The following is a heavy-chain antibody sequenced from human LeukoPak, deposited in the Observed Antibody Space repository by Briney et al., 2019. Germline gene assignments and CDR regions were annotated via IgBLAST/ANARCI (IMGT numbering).Heavy chain of an antibody. CDR2: IYYSGST. V-gene: IGHV4-59*12. D-gene: IGHD2-2*01. Sequence: SETLSLTCTVSGGSISSYYWSWIRQPPGKGLEWIGYIYYSGSTNYNPSLKSRVTISVDTSKNQFSLKLSSVTAADTAVYYCAGYCSSTSCSGFDYWGQGTLVTVSS. J-gene: IGHJ4*02. CDR1: GGSISSYY. CDR3: AGYCSSTSCSGFDY.